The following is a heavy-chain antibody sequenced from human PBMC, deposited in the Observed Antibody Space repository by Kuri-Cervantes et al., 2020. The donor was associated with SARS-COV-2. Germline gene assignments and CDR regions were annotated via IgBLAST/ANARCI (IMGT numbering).Heavy chain of an antibody. J-gene: IGHJ6*03. CDR1: GGTFSSYA. V-gene: IGHV1-69*13. CDR3: ARDHSSRAPGTPPYYMDV. CDR2: IIPIFGTA. Sequence: SVKVSCKASGGTFSSYAISWVRQAPGQGLEWMGRIIPIFGTANYAQKFQGIVTITADESTSTAYMELSSLRSEDTAVYYCARDHSSRAPGTPPYYMDVWGKGTTVTVSS. D-gene: IGHD6-13*01.